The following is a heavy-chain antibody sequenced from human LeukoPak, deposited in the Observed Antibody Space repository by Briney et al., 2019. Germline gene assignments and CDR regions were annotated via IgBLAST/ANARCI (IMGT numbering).Heavy chain of an antibody. CDR2: IYSGGST. D-gene: IGHD6-13*01. CDR3: AREPAQHLAPLDWYFDL. V-gene: IGHV3-53*01. Sequence: GGSLRLSCAASGFTVSNNYMTWVRQAPGKGLEWVSVIYSGGSTYYADSVKGRFTISRENAKSSLYLQMNSLRAEDTAVYYCAREPAQHLAPLDWYFDLWGRGTQVTVSS. CDR1: GFTVSNNY. J-gene: IGHJ2*01.